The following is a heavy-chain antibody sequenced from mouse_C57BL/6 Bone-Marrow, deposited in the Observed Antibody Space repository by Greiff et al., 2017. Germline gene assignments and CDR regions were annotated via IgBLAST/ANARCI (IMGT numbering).Heavy chain of an antibody. J-gene: IGHJ2*01. D-gene: IGHD1-1*01. CDR2: ISNGGGST. CDR3: ARLHYYGSSSFDY. Sequence: EVQGVESGGGLVQPGGSLKLSCAASGFTFSDYYMYWVRQTPEKRLEWVAYISNGGGSTYYPDTVKGRFTISRDNAKNTLYLQMSRLKSEDTAMYYCARLHYYGSSSFDYWGQGTTLTVSS. V-gene: IGHV5-12*01. CDR1: GFTFSDYY.